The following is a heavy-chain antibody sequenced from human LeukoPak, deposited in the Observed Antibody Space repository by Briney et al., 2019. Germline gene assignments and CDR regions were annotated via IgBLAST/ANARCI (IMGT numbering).Heavy chain of an antibody. V-gene: IGHV4-34*01. Sequence: PSETLSLTCAVYGGSFSGYHWNWIRQPPGKGLEWIGEIDHSGSTNYNPSLKSRVTISVDTSKNQFSLNLSSVTVADTAAYFCARGVRIAVAAPHLNYWGQGTLVTVSS. CDR1: GGSFSGYH. CDR2: IDHSGST. D-gene: IGHD6-19*01. CDR3: ARGVRIAVAAPHLNY. J-gene: IGHJ4*02.